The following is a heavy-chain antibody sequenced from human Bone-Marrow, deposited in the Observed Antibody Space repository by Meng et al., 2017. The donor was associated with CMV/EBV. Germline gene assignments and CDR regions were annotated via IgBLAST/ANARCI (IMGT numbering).Heavy chain of an antibody. CDR1: GGSISSSSYY. V-gene: IGHV4-39*07. CDR2: IYYSGST. J-gene: IGHJ4*02. CDR3: ARDEPQGVTPSKFDY. Sequence: QLQLQESGPGLVKPSEPLSLTCTVSGGSISSSSYYWGWIRQPPGKGLEWIGSIYYSGSTYYNPSLKSRVTISVDTSKNQFSLKLSSVTAADTAVYYCARDEPQGVTPSKFDYWGQGTLVTVSS. D-gene: IGHD4-23*01.